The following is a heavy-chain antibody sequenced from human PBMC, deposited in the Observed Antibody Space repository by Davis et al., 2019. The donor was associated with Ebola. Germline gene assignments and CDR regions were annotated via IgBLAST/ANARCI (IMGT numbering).Heavy chain of an antibody. V-gene: IGHV3-48*02. CDR3: TRGEAL. D-gene: IGHD1-26*01. CDR2: ISSTSGTI. J-gene: IGHJ4*02. CDR1: GFSISTYS. Sequence: GESLKISCVASGFSISTYSMNWFRQAPGKGLEWISYISSTSGTIQYADSVKGRFIISRDNAQNSLFLHMTNLRDEDTAMYFCTRGEALWGQGSLVTVSS.